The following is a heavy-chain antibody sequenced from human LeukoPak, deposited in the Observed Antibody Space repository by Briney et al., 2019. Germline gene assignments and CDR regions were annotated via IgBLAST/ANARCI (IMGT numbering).Heavy chain of an antibody. Sequence: GGSLRLSCAASGFTFSSYAMSWVRQAPGNGLEWVSAIGGSGSVSNTYYADSVKGRFTISRDNSKNTLYLQMNSLRAADTAVYYCAKDRGNYGDYVGWFDPWGQGTPVTVSS. CDR1: GFTFSSYA. CDR3: AKDRGNYGDYVGWFDP. D-gene: IGHD4-17*01. CDR2: IGGSGSVSNT. V-gene: IGHV3-23*01. J-gene: IGHJ5*02.